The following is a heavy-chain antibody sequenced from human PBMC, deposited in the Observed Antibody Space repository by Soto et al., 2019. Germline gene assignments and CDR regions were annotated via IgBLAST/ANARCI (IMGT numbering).Heavy chain of an antibody. J-gene: IGHJ4*02. V-gene: IGHV1-46*01. CDR1: GYTFTSYY. CDR2: INPSGGST. Sequence: ASVKVSCKASGYTFTSYYMHWVRQAPGQGLEWMGIINPSGGSTSYAQKFQGRVTMTRDTSTSTVYMELSSLRSEDTAVYYCARVSRGYAPSYWAFDYWGQGTLVTVSS. CDR3: ARVSRGYAPSYWAFDY. D-gene: IGHD5-12*01.